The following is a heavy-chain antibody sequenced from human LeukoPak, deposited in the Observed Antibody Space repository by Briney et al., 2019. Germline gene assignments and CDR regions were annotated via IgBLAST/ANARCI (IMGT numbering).Heavy chain of an antibody. V-gene: IGHV4-34*01. CDR3: ARPTYYGSGSYSADWFDP. D-gene: IGHD3-10*01. Sequence: GSLRLSCAASGFTFDDYGMSWIRQPPGKGLEWIGEINHSGSTNYNPSLKSRVTISVDTSKNQFSLKLSSVTAADTAVYYCARPTYYGSGSYSADWFDPWGQGTLVTVSS. CDR2: INHSGST. J-gene: IGHJ5*02. CDR1: GFTFDDYG.